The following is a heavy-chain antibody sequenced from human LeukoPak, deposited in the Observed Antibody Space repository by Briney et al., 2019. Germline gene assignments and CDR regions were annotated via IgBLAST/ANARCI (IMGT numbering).Heavy chain of an antibody. Sequence: PGGSLRLSCAASGFTFSNCAMNWVRQAPGKGLEWVSSISSSSSYIYYADSVRGRFTISRDNAKKSLYLQMNSLRAEDTAVYYCARWDDSSGYYPYYFDYWGQGTLVTVSS. CDR2: ISSSSSYI. CDR3: ARWDDSSGYYPYYFDY. V-gene: IGHV3-21*01. D-gene: IGHD3-22*01. CDR1: GFTFSNCA. J-gene: IGHJ4*02.